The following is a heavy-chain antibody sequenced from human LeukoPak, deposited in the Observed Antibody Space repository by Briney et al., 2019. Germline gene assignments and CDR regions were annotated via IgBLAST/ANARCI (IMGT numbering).Heavy chain of an antibody. Sequence: KPGGSLRLSCAASGFTFSSYSMHWVRQAPGKGLEWVSSISSTDNYIYYADSVKGRFTISRDNAKNSLYLQMNSLRAEDTAVYYCARKSYGLGSQTDYFDYWGQGTLVTVSS. J-gene: IGHJ4*02. D-gene: IGHD3-10*01. V-gene: IGHV3-21*01. CDR3: ARKSYGLGSQTDYFDY. CDR1: GFTFSSYS. CDR2: ISSTDNYI.